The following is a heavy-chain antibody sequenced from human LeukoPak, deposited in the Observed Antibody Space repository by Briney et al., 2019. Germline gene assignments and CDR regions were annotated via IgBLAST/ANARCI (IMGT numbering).Heavy chain of an antibody. D-gene: IGHD2-2*02. V-gene: IGHV3-53*01. CDR1: GFTFSSYW. Sequence: GGSLRLSCAASGFTFSSYWMSWVRQAPGKGLEWVSVIYIGGSTYYADSVKGRFTISRDISKTTLYLQMNSLRAEDTAMYYCARLGFVVPAVIFDYWGQGTLVTVSS. CDR3: ARLGFVVPAVIFDY. CDR2: IYIGGST. J-gene: IGHJ4*02.